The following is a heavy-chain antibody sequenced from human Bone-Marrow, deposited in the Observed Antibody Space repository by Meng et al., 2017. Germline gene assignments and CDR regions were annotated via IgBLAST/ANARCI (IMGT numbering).Heavy chain of an antibody. CDR2: ISGSDDRT. CDR1: GFTLSSYG. V-gene: IGHV3-23*01. CDR3: AKDKCSSTSCYFDY. J-gene: IGHJ4*01. Sequence: GGPLRLSCAASGFTLSSYGMSWVRQAPGKGLEWVSAISGSDDRTFYADSVKGRFTFSRDISKSTLYLQMNSLRVEDTALYYCAKDKCSSTSCYFDYWGRGTLVTVSS. D-gene: IGHD2-2*01.